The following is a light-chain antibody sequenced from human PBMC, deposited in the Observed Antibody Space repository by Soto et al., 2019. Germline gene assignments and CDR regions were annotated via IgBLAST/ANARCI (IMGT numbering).Light chain of an antibody. CDR3: QQGYSTPWT. Sequence: IQLTQSPSSLSASVGDRVSITCRASQDIKTYLAWYQQKQGKAPKLLISGTFTLQSGVPSRFNGSGSGTDFTLTISRLQPEDFATYYCQQGYSTPWTFGQGTKVEIK. J-gene: IGKJ1*01. V-gene: IGKV1-9*01. CDR2: GTF. CDR1: QDIKTY.